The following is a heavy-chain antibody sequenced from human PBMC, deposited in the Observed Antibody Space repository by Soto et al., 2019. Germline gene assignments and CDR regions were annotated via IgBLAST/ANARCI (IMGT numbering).Heavy chain of an antibody. Sequence: PSETLSLTCTVSGGSISSSSYYWGWIRQPPGKGLEWIGSIYYSGSTYYNPSLKSRVTISVDTSKNQFSLKLSSVTAADTAVYYCARHVGKLATYYFDYWGQGTLVTVPS. CDR2: IYYSGST. J-gene: IGHJ4*02. CDR3: ARHVGKLATYYFDY. CDR1: GGSISSSSYY. V-gene: IGHV4-39*01. D-gene: IGHD6-13*01.